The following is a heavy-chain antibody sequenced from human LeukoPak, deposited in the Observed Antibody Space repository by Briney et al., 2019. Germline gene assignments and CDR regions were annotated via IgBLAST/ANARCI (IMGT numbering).Heavy chain of an antibody. CDR2: IYYSGRT. J-gene: IGHJ5*02. Sequence: SETLSLTCTVSGGSISSYYWSWIRQPPGKGLEWIGYIYYSGRTNYNPSLKSRVPLSVATSTNQFSLKLTSVNPTDTAWYSCGRGTWIQLFDCFDPWGQGTLVTVSS. D-gene: IGHD5-18*01. CDR1: GGSISSYY. V-gene: IGHV4-59*01. CDR3: GRGTWIQLFDCFDP.